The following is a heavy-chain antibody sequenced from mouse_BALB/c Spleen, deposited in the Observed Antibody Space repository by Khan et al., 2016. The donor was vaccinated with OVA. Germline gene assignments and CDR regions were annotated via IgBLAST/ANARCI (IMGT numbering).Heavy chain of an antibody. CDR3: ARRGLRWDFDY. CDR2: INPSTGYT. Sequence: QVQLKESGAELAKPGASVKMFCKASGYTFINYWILWVKQRPGQGLEWIGYINPSTGYTEYNQNFKDKATLTADKSSSTAYMQLSSLTSEDSAVKYCARRGLRWDFDYWGQGTTLTVSS. CDR1: GYTFINYW. D-gene: IGHD1-1*01. J-gene: IGHJ2*01. V-gene: IGHV1-7*01.